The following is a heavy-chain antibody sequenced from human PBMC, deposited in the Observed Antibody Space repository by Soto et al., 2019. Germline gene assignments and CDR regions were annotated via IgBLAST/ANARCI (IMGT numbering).Heavy chain of an antibody. V-gene: IGHV3-11*01. CDR1: GFTFSDYD. Sequence: GASLRLSCAASGFTFSDYDMSWIRQAPGKGLEWVSYTSSSGSTIYYADSVKGRFTISRDNSKNTLYLQMNSLRAEDTAVYYCAKGSYGSGSYYNSPASSYYFDYWGRGTLVTVSS. CDR2: TSSSGSTI. D-gene: IGHD3-10*01. J-gene: IGHJ4*02. CDR3: AKGSYGSGSYYNSPASSYYFDY.